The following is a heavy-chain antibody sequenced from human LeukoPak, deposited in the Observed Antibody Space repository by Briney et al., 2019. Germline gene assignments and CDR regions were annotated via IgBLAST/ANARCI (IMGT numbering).Heavy chain of an antibody. CDR3: ARDQKAGIDY. CDR1: GGSISSHY. CDR2: IYYSGST. J-gene: IGHJ4*02. V-gene: IGHV4-59*11. D-gene: IGHD1-1*01. Sequence: SETLSLTCTVSGGSISSHYWSWIRQPPGKGLEWIGYIYYSGSTNYNPSLKSRVTISVDTSKNQFSLKLSSVTAADTAVYYCARDQKAGIDYWGQGTLVTVSS.